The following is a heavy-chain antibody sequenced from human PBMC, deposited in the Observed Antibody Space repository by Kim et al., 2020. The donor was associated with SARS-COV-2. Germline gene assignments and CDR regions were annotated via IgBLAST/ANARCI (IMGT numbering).Heavy chain of an antibody. J-gene: IGHJ4*02. Sequence: SETLSLTCTVSGGSISSSSYYWGWIRQPPGKGLEWIGSIYYSGSTYYNPSLKSRVTISVDTSKNQFSLKLSSVTAADTAVYYCARLDRYSSSSVGYWGQGTLVTVSS. CDR3: ARLDRYSSSSVGY. D-gene: IGHD6-6*01. CDR1: GGSISSSSYY. CDR2: IYYSGST. V-gene: IGHV4-39*01.